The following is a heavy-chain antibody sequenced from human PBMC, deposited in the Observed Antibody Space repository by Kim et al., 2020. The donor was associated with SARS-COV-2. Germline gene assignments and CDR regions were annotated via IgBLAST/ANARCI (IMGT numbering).Heavy chain of an antibody. CDR2: ISGYNGNT. J-gene: IGHJ5*02. V-gene: IGHV1-18*01. CDR1: GYTFTKYS. Sequence: ASVKVSCKASGYTFTKYSINWVRQAPGQGLEWMGWISGYNGNTKYAQKFQGRVTMTRDTSTSTAYMEVRSLRSDDTAVYFCARVDTVNWFDPWGQGTLVTVSS. D-gene: IGHD5-18*01. CDR3: ARVDTVNWFDP.